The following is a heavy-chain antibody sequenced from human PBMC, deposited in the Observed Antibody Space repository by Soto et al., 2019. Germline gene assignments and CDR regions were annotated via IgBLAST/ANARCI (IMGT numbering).Heavy chain of an antibody. V-gene: IGHV3-23*01. CDR3: AKALSLLGIAAAGTGYYYGMDV. J-gene: IGHJ6*02. Sequence: GGSLRLSCAASGFTFSSYAMSWVRQAPGKGLEWVSAISGSGGSTYYADSVKGRFTISRDNSKNTLYLQMNSLRAEDTAVYYCAKALSLLGIAAAGTGYYYGMDVWGQGTTVTVSS. CDR1: GFTFSSYA. D-gene: IGHD6-13*01. CDR2: ISGSGGST.